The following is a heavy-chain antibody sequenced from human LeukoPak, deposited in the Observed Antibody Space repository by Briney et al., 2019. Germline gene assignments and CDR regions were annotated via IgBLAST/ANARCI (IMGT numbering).Heavy chain of an antibody. CDR2: IKQDGSEK. CDR1: GFTFSSYW. CDR3: ARDRFRGGYSYGYYFDY. J-gene: IGHJ4*02. Sequence: GGSLRLSCAASGFTFSSYWMSWVRQAPGKGLEWVANIKQDGSEKYYVDSVKGRFTISGDNAKNSLYLQMNSLRAEDTAVYYCARDRFRGGYSYGYYFDYWGQGTLVTVSS. V-gene: IGHV3-7*01. D-gene: IGHD5-18*01.